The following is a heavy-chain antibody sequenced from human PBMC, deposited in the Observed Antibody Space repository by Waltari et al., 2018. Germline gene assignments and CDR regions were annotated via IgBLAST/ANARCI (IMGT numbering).Heavy chain of an antibody. CDR3: AREVMAADYYYYGMDV. CDR2: IIPIFGTA. Sequence: QVQLVQSGAEVKKPGSSVKVSCKASGGTFSSYAISWVRQAPGQGLEWMGRIIPIFGTANYAQKFQGRVTITADKSTSTAYMELSSLRSEDTAVYYCAREVMAADYYYYGMDVWGQGTTVTVSS. CDR1: GGTFSSYA. D-gene: IGHD3-16*01. V-gene: IGHV1-69*08. J-gene: IGHJ6*02.